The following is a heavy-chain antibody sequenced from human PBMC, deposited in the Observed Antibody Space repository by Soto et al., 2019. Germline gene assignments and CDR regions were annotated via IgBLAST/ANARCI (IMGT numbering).Heavy chain of an antibody. CDR1: GFTVDDYA. CDR2: ISWNSETI. CDR3: AKDMKWGGMTTIHYFDS. Sequence: EVQLVEPGGGLVQPGRSLRLSCVASGFTVDDYAMHWVRQAPGKGLEWVSGISWNSETIDYADSVKGRFTISRDNAKSSLFLQMNSLRPDDTALSYCAKDMKWGGMTTIHYFDSWGQGTLVTVSA. V-gene: IGHV3-9*01. D-gene: IGHD4-17*01. J-gene: IGHJ4*02.